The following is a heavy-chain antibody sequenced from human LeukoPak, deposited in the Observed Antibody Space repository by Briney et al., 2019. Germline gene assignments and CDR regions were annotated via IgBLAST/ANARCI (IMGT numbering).Heavy chain of an antibody. J-gene: IGHJ4*02. CDR2: ITSSSSSM. Sequence: GGSLRLSCVASGFTFSIYTMSWVRQAPGKGLEWVSSITSSSSSMYSAGSVKGRLTISRDNAKNSLYLQMNSLRAEDTAVYYCARDLAWGGYWGQGTLVTVSS. CDR1: GFTFSIYT. V-gene: IGHV3-21*01. CDR3: ARDLAWGGY. D-gene: IGHD7-27*01.